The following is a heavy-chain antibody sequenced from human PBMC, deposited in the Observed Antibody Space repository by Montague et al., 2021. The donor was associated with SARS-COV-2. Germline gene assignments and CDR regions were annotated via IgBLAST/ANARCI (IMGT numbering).Heavy chain of an antibody. CDR2: IHYTGRT. D-gene: IGHD3-16*02. J-gene: IGHJ4*02. CDR1: GDSSSGYY. V-gene: IGHV4-59*13. Sequence: SETLSLTCTVSGDSSSGYYWSWIREYTGKGIDWIGWIHYTGRTAYNPSLRSRVTISVGTSRNQFSLNLNSVTAADTAVYYCAKYVYGHKSLDYWGQGTLVTVSS. CDR3: AKYVYGHKSLDY.